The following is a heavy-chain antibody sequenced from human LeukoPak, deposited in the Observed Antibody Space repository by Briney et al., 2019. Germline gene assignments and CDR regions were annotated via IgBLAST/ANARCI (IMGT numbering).Heavy chain of an antibody. Sequence: ASVKVSCKASGGTFSSNTISWVRQAPGQGLEWMGWINAGNGNTKYSQKFQGRVTITRDTSASTAYMELSSLRSEDTAVYYCARGPLVTTLFDYWGQGTLVTVSS. CDR2: INAGNGNT. D-gene: IGHD4-11*01. J-gene: IGHJ4*02. CDR1: GGTFSSNT. V-gene: IGHV1-3*01. CDR3: ARGPLVTTLFDY.